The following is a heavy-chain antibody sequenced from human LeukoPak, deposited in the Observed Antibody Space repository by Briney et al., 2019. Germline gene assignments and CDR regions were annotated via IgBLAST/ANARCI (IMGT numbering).Heavy chain of an antibody. J-gene: IGHJ4*02. CDR2: INPSGGST. D-gene: IGHD6-19*01. CDR3: ATSPYSSGWYSW. Sequence: ASVKVSCKASGYTFTSYYMHWVRQAPGQGLEWMGIINPSGGSTSYAQKFQGRVTMTRGTSTSTVYMELSSLRSEDTAVYYCATSPYSSGWYSWWGQGTLVTVSS. V-gene: IGHV1-46*01. CDR1: GYTFTSYY.